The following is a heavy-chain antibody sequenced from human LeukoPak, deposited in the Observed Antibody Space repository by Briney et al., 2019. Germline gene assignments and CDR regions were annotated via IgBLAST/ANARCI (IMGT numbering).Heavy chain of an antibody. J-gene: IGHJ4*02. CDR2: INYGGST. D-gene: IGHD7-27*01. CDR3: ARVENPGDADFDY. CDR1: GGSISSSGYY. Sequence: SETLSLTCTVSGGSISSSGYYWGWIRQPPGKGLEWIGSINYGGSTYYNPSLKSRVIISVDTSKNQFSLKLSSVTAADTAVYYCARVENPGDADFDYWGQGTLVTVSS. V-gene: IGHV4-39*01.